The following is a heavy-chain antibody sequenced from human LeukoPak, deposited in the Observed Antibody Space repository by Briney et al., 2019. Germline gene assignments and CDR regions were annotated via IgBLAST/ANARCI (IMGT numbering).Heavy chain of an antibody. CDR3: ARVANWSYASRFDP. Sequence: SETLSLTCAVYGGSFSGYYWSWIRQPPGNGLEWIGEINHSGSTNYNPSLKSRFTISVDTSKNQFSLKLSSVTAADTAVYYCARVANWSYASRFDPWGQGTLVTVSS. V-gene: IGHV4-34*01. J-gene: IGHJ5*02. CDR1: GGSFSGYY. D-gene: IGHD1-7*01. CDR2: INHSGST.